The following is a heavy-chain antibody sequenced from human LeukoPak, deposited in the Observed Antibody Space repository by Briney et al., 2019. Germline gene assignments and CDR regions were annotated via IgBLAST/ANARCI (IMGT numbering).Heavy chain of an antibody. CDR2: INPSGGST. J-gene: IGHJ4*02. Sequence: ASVKVSCKASGYTFTSYYMHWVRQAPGQGLEWMGIINPSGGSTSYAQKLQGRVTMTRNTSTSTVYMELSSLRSEDTAVYYCARGSSGWYSVAYWGQGTLVTVSS. CDR3: ARGSSGWYSVAY. V-gene: IGHV1-46*01. D-gene: IGHD6-19*01. CDR1: GYTFTSYY.